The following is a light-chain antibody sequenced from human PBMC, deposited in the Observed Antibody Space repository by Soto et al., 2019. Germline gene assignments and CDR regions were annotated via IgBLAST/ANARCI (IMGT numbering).Light chain of an antibody. Sequence: QSALTQPPSASGSPGQSVTISCTGTSSDVGGYNYVSWYQQHPGKAPKLMISEVSKRPSGVPDRFSGSKSGNTASLTVSGLQGRDGADIYCRSFAGKNKLVFGGGTKVTVL. V-gene: IGLV2-8*01. CDR2: EVS. J-gene: IGLJ2*01. CDR3: RSFAGKNKLV. CDR1: SSDVGGYNY.